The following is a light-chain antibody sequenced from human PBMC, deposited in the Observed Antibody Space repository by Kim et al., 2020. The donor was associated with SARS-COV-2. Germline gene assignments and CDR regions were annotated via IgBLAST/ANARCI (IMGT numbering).Light chain of an antibody. J-gene: IGLJ1*01. CDR3: QAWDSITAV. V-gene: IGLV3-1*01. CDR1: EVGDKY. CDR2: QDS. Sequence: LAPGQTATITCAGDEVGDKYACWYQQKPSQAPVLVIYQDSKRPSGIPERVSGSNSGNTATLTIGGTEAMDDADYYCQAWDSITAVFGTGTKVTDL.